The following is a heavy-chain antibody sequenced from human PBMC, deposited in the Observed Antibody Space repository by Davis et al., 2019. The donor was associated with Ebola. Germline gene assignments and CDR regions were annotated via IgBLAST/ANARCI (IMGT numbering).Heavy chain of an antibody. J-gene: IGHJ4*02. V-gene: IGHV5-10-1*01. Sequence: GESLKISCKGSGYSFTSYWISWVRQMPGKGLEWMGRIDPSDSYTNYSPSFQGHVTISADKSISTAYLQRSSLKASDTAMYYCARVRNKQLVGSDYWGQGTLVTVSS. CDR1: GYSFTSYW. D-gene: IGHD6-6*01. CDR2: IDPSDSYT. CDR3: ARVRNKQLVGSDY.